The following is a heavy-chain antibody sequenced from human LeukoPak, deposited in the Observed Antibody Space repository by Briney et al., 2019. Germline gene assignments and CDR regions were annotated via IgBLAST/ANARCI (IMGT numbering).Heavy chain of an antibody. CDR3: ARQSPYYYYMGA. CDR2: IYYTGNS. Sequence: SETLSLNCTVSGDSIRSSSYYWGWIRQPPGKELEWIGYIYYTGNSYNNPSLKSRVTISIDTSKNQFSLMLTSVTAADTAVYYCARQSPYYYYMGAWGKGTSVTVSS. CDR1: GDSIRSSSYY. V-gene: IGHV4-39*01. J-gene: IGHJ6*03.